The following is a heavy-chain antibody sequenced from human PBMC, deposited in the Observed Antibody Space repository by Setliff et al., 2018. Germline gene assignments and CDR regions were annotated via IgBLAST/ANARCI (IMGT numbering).Heavy chain of an antibody. CDR2: IGTAFTTI. CDR3: ARRGLVRELDY. V-gene: IGHV3-11*04. Sequence: SGGSLRLSCEASGFIFSDYYMSWIRQAPGKGPEWVSYIGTAFTTIYYADSVKGRFTISRDNAKNSLYLQMNSLRADDTAVYYCARRGLVRELDYWGQGTLVTVSS. D-gene: IGHD3-10*01. CDR1: GFIFSDYY. J-gene: IGHJ4*02.